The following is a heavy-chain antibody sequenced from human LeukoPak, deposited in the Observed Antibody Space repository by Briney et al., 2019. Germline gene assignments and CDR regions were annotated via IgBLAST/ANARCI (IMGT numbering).Heavy chain of an antibody. CDR1: GFTFSSYA. J-gene: IGHJ6*02. CDR3: AKGDMRGRSGGYPDYGDYVIPNYYYYYGMDV. D-gene: IGHD4-17*01. V-gene: IGHV3-23*01. Sequence: PGGSLRLSCAASGFTFSSYAMSWVRQAPGKGLEWVSAISGSDGSTYYADSVKGRFTISRDNSKNTLYLQMNSLRAEDTAVYYCAKGDMRGRSGGYPDYGDYVIPNYYYYYGMDVWGQGTTVTVSS. CDR2: ISGSDGST.